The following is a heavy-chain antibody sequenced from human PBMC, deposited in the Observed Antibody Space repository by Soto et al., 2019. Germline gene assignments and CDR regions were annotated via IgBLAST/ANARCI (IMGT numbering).Heavy chain of an antibody. D-gene: IGHD6-19*01. CDR2: IFYSGST. J-gene: IGHJ4*02. Sequence: SETLSLTSTVSGGSISGHCWIWIRQSPGKGLEWIGHIFYSGSTNYNPSLKSRVTLSADTSKSQFSLRLSSVTAADTAVYYCARVGSSGWSPDYWGQGILVTVSS. V-gene: IGHV4-59*11. CDR1: GGSISGHC. CDR3: ARVGSSGWSPDY.